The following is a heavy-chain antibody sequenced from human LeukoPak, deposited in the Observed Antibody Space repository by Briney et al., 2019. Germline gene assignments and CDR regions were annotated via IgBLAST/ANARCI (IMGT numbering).Heavy chain of an antibody. J-gene: IGHJ6*03. CDR1: GGTFSSYA. V-gene: IGHV1-69*05. D-gene: IGHD4-17*01. CDR2: IIPIFGTA. Sequence: SVKVSCKASGGTFSSYAISWVRQAPGQGLEWMGGIIPIFGTANYAQKFQGRVTITTDESTSTAYMELSSLRSEDTAAYYCARGETTISNYYYYMDVWGKGTTVTVSS. CDR3: ARGETTISNYYYYMDV.